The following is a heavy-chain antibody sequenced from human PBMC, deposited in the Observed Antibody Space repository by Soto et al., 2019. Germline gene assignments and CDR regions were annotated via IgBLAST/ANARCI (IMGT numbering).Heavy chain of an antibody. D-gene: IGHD5-12*01. CDR3: ARVRPRSYASIVFSGYELDAFDI. CDR1: GGSISSYY. CDR2: IYYSGST. V-gene: IGHV4-59*01. J-gene: IGHJ3*02. Sequence: PSETLSLTCTVSGGSISSYYWSWIRQPPGKGLEWIGYIYYSGSTNYNPSLKSRVTISVDTSKNQFSLKLSSVTAADTAVYYCARVRPRSYASIVFSGYELDAFDIWGQGTMVTVSS.